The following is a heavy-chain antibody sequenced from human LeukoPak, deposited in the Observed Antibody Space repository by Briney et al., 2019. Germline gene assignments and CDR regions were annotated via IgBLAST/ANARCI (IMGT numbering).Heavy chain of an antibody. D-gene: IGHD6-19*01. V-gene: IGHV1-69*13. CDR1: GGTFSSCA. CDR2: IIPIFGTA. J-gene: IGHJ4*02. CDR3: AVLPGIAVAGTALTDY. Sequence: GASVKVSCNASGGTFSSCAISWVRQAPGQGLEWMGGIIPIFGTANYAQKFQGRVTITADESTSTAYMELSSLRSEDTAVYYCAVLPGIAVAGTALTDYWGQGTLVTVSS.